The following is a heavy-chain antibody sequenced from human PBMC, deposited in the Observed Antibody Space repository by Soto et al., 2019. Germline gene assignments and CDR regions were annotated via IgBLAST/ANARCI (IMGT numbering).Heavy chain of an antibody. CDR2: IIPIFGTA. CDR3: ASTKGGILTGYQYDFDY. CDR1: GGTFSSYA. J-gene: IGHJ4*02. Sequence: SVKVSCKASGGTFSSYAISWVRQAPGQGLEWMGGIIPIFGTANYAQKFQGRVTITADESTSTAYMELSSLRSEDTAVYYCASTKGGILTGYQYDFDYWGQGTLVTVSS. V-gene: IGHV1-69*13. D-gene: IGHD3-9*01.